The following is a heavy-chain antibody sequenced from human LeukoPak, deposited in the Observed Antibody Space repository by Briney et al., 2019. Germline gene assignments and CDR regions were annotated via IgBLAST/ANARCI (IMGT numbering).Heavy chain of an antibody. D-gene: IGHD5-18*01. V-gene: IGHV4-39*07. Sequence: SETLSLTCTVSGGSISNTSYYWGWIRQPPGKGLEWIGELNHSGSTNYNPSLKSRVTISVDTSKNQFSLQLTSVTAADTAVYYCARGPLDTAVATYYFDNWAQGTLVIVSS. CDR1: GGSISNTSYY. J-gene: IGHJ4*02. CDR3: ARGPLDTAVATYYFDN. CDR2: LNHSGST.